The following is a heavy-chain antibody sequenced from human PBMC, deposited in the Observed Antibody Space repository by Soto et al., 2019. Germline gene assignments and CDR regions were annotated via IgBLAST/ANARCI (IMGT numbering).Heavy chain of an antibody. CDR2: ICSSGAAI. CDR1: GFTFSDYY. V-gene: IGHV3-11*01. D-gene: IGHD3-10*01. J-gene: IGHJ4*02. CDR3: ARVQLWFYWIDY. Sequence: PGGSLRLSCAASGFTFSDYYMTWIRQAPGKGLEWVSYICSSGAAIHYADSVKGRFTISRDNAKNSLYLQMNSLRAEDTAVYYCARVQLWFYWIDYWGQGTLVTVSS.